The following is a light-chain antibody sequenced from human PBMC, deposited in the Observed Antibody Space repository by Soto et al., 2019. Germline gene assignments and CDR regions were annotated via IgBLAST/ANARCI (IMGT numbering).Light chain of an antibody. CDR1: SSDVGGYNY. CDR2: EVS. J-gene: IGLJ1*01. CDR3: GSYASNIYV. Sequence: QSALTQPASVSGSPGQSITISCTGTSSDVGGYNYVSWFQHHPGKAPKLMIYEVSNRPSGVSNRFSGSKSGNTASLTISGLQAEDEADYYCGSYASNIYVFGTGTKLPS. V-gene: IGLV2-14*01.